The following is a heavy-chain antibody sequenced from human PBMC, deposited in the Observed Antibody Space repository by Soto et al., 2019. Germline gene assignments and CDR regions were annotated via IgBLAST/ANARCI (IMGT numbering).Heavy chain of an antibody. J-gene: IGHJ4*02. D-gene: IGHD6-19*01. CDR1: GDYISSSEYY. CDR2: IYYSGST. CDR3: ARRTVNIRTFYSGLKTHCFDY. V-gene: IGHV4-39*01. Sequence: TSETLSLTCAVSGDYISSSEYYWGWIRQPPGKGLEWIGSIYYSGSTYYNPSLQSRVAISVDTSKNQFSLKLKSVTAADTAIYYCARRTVNIRTFYSGLKTHCFDYWGQGTLVTVSP.